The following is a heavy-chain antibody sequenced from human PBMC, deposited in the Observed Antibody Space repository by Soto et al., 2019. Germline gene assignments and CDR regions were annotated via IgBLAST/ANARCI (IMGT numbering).Heavy chain of an antibody. CDR3: ARHTYYYGVDI. CDR2: IYPGDSET. Sequence: GESLKISCKGSGYRFTNYWIGWVRQMPGKGLEWMGIIYPGDSETRYSSSFQGQVTISADKSINTACLQWSSLKASDTATYYCARHTYYYGVDIWGQGTTVTVSS. J-gene: IGHJ6*02. V-gene: IGHV5-51*01. CDR1: GYRFTNYW.